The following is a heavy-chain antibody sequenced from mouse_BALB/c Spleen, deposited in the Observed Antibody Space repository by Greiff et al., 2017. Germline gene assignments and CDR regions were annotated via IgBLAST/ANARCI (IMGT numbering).Heavy chain of an antibody. Sequence: EVQLVESGGGLVKPGGSLKLSCAASGFAFSSYDMSWVRQTPEKRLEWVAYISSGGGSTYYPDTVKGRFTISRDNAKNTLYLQMSSLKSEDTAMYYCARLKTGFFDYWGQGTTLTVSS. CDR2: ISSGGGST. V-gene: IGHV5-12-1*01. J-gene: IGHJ2*01. D-gene: IGHD4-1*01. CDR1: GFAFSSYD. CDR3: ARLKTGFFDY.